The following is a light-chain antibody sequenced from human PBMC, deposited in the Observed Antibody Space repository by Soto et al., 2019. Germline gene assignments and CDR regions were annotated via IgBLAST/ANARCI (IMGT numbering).Light chain of an antibody. CDR2: DAS. V-gene: IGKV1-5*01. J-gene: IGKJ1*01. Sequence: DIQLTQTPSTFSASVGDRFTVTCRASQSIGRWLAWYQQKPGKAPKVLIYDASTLKSGVPSRFSGSGSGTDFTLTISSLQPDDFAIYYCQQYNSYWTFGQGTKVDI. CDR3: QQYNSYWT. CDR1: QSIGRW.